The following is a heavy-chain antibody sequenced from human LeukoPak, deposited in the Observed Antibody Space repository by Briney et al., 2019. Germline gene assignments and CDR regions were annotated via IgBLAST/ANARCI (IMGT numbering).Heavy chain of an antibody. Sequence: GGSLRLSCAASGFTFSSYAMSWVRQAPGKGLEWVSAISGSGGSTYYADSVKGRFTISRDNSKNTLYLQMNSLRAEDTAVYYCAKARSQWELLRTNYYFDYWGQGTLVTVSS. CDR2: ISGSGGST. CDR1: GFTFSSYA. V-gene: IGHV3-23*01. D-gene: IGHD1-26*01. J-gene: IGHJ4*02. CDR3: AKARSQWELLRTNYYFDY.